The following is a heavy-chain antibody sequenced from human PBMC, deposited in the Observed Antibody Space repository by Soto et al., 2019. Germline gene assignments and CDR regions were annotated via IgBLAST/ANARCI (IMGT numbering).Heavy chain of an antibody. V-gene: IGHV3-23*01. D-gene: IGHD1-26*01. CDR1: GFTFSSYA. J-gene: IGHJ4*02. CDR2: ISGNGGGT. CDR3: AKDSDVGATLTFDY. Sequence: PGGSLRLSCAASGFTFSSYAMSWVRQAPGKGLEWVSAISGNGGGTYYAGSVKGRFTISRDNSKNTLYLQMNSLKAEDTALYYCAKDSDVGATLTFDYWGQGILVPVSS.